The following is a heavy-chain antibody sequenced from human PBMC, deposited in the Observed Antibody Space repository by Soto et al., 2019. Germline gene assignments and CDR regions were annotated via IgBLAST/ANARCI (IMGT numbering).Heavy chain of an antibody. V-gene: IGHV3-21*01. CDR1: GFTFSSYS. CDR3: ARGPRLEQWLIMY. D-gene: IGHD6-19*01. J-gene: IGHJ4*02. CDR2: ISSSSSYI. Sequence: EVQLVESGGGLVKPGGSLRLSCAASGFTFSSYSMNWVRQAPGKGLEWVSSISSSSSYIYYADSVKGRFTISRDNAKNPLYLQMNSLRAEDTAVYYCARGPRLEQWLIMYWGQGTLVTVSS.